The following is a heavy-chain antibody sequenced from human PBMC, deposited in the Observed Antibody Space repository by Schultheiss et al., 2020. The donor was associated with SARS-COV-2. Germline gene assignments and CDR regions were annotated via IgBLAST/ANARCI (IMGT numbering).Heavy chain of an antibody. Sequence: GGSLRLSCAASGFTFDDYGMSWVRQAPGKGLEWVSGINWNGGSTGYADSVKGRFTISRDNAKNSLYLQMNSLRAEDTALYHCARDHGYYYDSSGYYKPYYYYGMDVWGQGTTVTVSS. D-gene: IGHD3-22*01. V-gene: IGHV3-20*01. CDR2: INWNGGST. CDR1: GFTFDDYG. CDR3: ARDHGYYYDSSGYYKPYYYYGMDV. J-gene: IGHJ6*02.